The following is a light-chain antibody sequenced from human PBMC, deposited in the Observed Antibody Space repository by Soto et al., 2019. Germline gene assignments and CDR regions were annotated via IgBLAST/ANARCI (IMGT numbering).Light chain of an antibody. J-gene: IGLJ2*01. Sequence: QSVLTQPPSVSAAPGQKVTISCSGSSSNIGNNYVSWYQQLPGTAPKLLIYDNNKRPSGIPDRFSGSKSGTSATLGITGLQTGDEADYYCGTWDSRLSGDVVFGGGTKLTVL. CDR1: SSNIGNNY. CDR2: DNN. V-gene: IGLV1-51*01. CDR3: GTWDSRLSGDVV.